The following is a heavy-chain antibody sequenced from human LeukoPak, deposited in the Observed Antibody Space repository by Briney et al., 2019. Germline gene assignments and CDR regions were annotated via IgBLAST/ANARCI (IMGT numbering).Heavy chain of an antibody. D-gene: IGHD5-12*01. CDR1: GYTFTSYD. V-gene: IGHV1-8*03. CDR2: MNPNSGNT. CDR3: ATWTYSGFYLGV. J-gene: IGHJ6*03. Sequence: ASVKVSCKASGYTFTSYDINWVRQATGQGLEWMGWMNPNSGNTAYAQKFQGRVTITRNTSISTAYMELSSLRSEDTATYYCATWTYSGFYLGVWGRGTAVTVSS.